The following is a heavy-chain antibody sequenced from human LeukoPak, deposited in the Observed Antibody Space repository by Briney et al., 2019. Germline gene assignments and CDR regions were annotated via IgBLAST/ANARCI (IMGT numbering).Heavy chain of an antibody. J-gene: IGHJ4*02. D-gene: IGHD6-19*01. CDR1: GFTFSSYW. V-gene: IGHV3-7*01. Sequence: GGSLRLSCAASGFTFSSYWMSWVRQAPGTGLEWVANIKQDGSEKYYVDSVKGRFTISRDNAKNSLYLQMDSLRGEDTAVYYCARMSDSSGWYNWGQGTLVTVSS. CDR2: IKQDGSEK. CDR3: ARMSDSSGWYN.